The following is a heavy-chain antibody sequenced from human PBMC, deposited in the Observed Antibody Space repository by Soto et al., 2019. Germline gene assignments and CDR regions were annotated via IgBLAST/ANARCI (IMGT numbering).Heavy chain of an antibody. Sequence: EVQLVESGGGLAQPGRSLRLACGASGFTFDDYAMHWVRQDPGKGLEWVSSITWNSGTLRYADSVKGRFTISRDNAKNFLYLQMNSLTTADTAIYYCVKEMMGHSDSSGNWVTVLDYRGQGTLVTVSS. D-gene: IGHD3-22*01. CDR2: ITWNSGTL. CDR1: GFTFDDYA. V-gene: IGHV3-9*01. CDR3: VKEMMGHSDSSGNWVTVLDY. J-gene: IGHJ4*02.